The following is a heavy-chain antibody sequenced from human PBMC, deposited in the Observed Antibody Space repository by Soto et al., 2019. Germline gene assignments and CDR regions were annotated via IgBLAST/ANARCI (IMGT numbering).Heavy chain of an antibody. CDR3: AEDLNSVGSGRFGICVIVLVIFGY. D-gene: IGHD3-22*01. Sequence: RGSLRLSCAASGFTFSSYSMNWVRQAPGKGLEWVSYISSSSSTIYYADSVKGRFTISRDNSKNTLYLQMNSLRAEDTAVYYCAEDLNSVGSGRFGICVIVLVIFGYGGQLTLVSVAS. CDR2: ISSSSSTI. V-gene: IGHV3-48*01. CDR1: GFTFSSYS. J-gene: IGHJ4*02.